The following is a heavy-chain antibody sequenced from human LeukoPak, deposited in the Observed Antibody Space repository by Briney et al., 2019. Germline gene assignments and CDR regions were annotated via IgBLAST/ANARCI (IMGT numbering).Heavy chain of an antibody. D-gene: IGHD3-22*01. CDR2: IYYSGST. CDR3: ARDQRGYYYDSSGYYFNWFDP. J-gene: IGHJ5*02. Sequence: SETLSLACIVSGGSISSYYWSWIGQPPGRGLEWIGYIYYSGSTNYNPSLKSRVTISVDTSKNQFSLKLSSVAAADTAVYYCARDQRGYYYDSSGYYFNWFDPWGQGTLVTVSS. V-gene: IGHV4-59*01. CDR1: GGSISSYY.